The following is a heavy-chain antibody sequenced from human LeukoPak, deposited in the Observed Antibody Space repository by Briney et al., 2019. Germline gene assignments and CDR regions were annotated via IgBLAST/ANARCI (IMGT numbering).Heavy chain of an antibody. D-gene: IGHD3-9*01. J-gene: IGHJ4*02. Sequence: GPVKVSCKASGYTFTTYDINWVRQATGQGLEWMGWMNPNSGNTGYAQRFRGRVTMTRNTSINTAYMELSSLTSEDTAVYYCARETTIPPYYFDYWGLGTLVTVSS. CDR2: MNPNSGNT. CDR3: ARETTIPPYYFDY. V-gene: IGHV1-8*01. CDR1: GYTFTTYD.